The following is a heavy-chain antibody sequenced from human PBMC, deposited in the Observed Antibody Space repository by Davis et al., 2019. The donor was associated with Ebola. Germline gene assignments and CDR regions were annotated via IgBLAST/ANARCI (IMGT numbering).Heavy chain of an antibody. J-gene: IGHJ4*02. CDR3: ARNGSWYNWNYFDY. V-gene: IGHV4-34*01. CDR2: INHSGST. CDR1: GGSLSGYY. Sequence: MPSETLSLTCAVYGGSLSGYYWSWIRQPPGKGLEWIGEINHSGSTNYNPSLKSRVTITVDTSKNQFSLKLSSVTAADTAVYYCARNGSWYNWNYFDYWGKGTWVTVSS. D-gene: IGHD1-20*01.